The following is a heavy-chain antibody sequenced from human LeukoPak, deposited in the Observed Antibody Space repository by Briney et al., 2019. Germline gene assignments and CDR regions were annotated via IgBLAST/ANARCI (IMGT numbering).Heavy chain of an antibody. D-gene: IGHD1-1*01. CDR1: GFTFSTYA. CDR3: ARDRESWNDVGGLFDY. Sequence: GGSLRLSCAASGFTFSTYAMSWVRQAPGKGLEWVSLIYSGGSTSYADSVKGRFTFSRDNSKNTLYLQMNSQRAEDTAVYYCARDRESWNDVGGLFDYWGQGTLVTVSS. CDR2: IYSGGST. V-gene: IGHV3-53*01. J-gene: IGHJ4*02.